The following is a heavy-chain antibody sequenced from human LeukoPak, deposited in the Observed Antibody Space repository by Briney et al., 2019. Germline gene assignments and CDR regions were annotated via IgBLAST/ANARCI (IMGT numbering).Heavy chain of an antibody. D-gene: IGHD6-19*01. CDR3: AKDRIGSGWGLFDY. V-gene: IGHV3-30-3*01. CDR1: GFTFSSYA. Sequence: GRSLRLSCAASGFTFSSYAMHWVRQAPGKGLEWVAVISYDGSNKYYADSVKGRFTISRDNSKNTLYLQMNSLRAEDTAVYYCAKDRIGSGWGLFDYWGQGTLVTVSS. J-gene: IGHJ4*02. CDR2: ISYDGSNK.